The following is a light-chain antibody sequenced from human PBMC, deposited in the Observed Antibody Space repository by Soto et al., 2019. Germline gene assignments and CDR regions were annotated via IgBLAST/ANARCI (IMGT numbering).Light chain of an antibody. J-gene: IGLJ1*01. V-gene: IGLV2-14*01. CDR1: SSDVGGYNY. CDR2: DVS. Sequence: QSALTLPASVAGSPGQSITISCTGTSSDVGGYNYVSWYQQHPGKAPKLMIYDVSNRPSGVSNRFSGSKSGNTASLTISGLQAEDEAAYYCRSYTSSSTPYVFGTGTKVTVL. CDR3: RSYTSSSTPYV.